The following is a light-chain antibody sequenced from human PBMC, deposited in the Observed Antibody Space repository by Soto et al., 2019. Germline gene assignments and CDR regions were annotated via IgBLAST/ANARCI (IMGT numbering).Light chain of an antibody. CDR1: SSDVGGYNY. CDR3: SSYTSSSTKV. Sequence: QSALTQPASVSGSPGQSITISCTGTSSDVGGYNYVSWYQQHPGKVPNLIIFDVGYRPSGVSDRFSGSKSGNTASLTISGLQAEDEADYYCSSYTSSSTKVFGTGTMLTVL. J-gene: IGLJ1*01. V-gene: IGLV2-14*01. CDR2: DVG.